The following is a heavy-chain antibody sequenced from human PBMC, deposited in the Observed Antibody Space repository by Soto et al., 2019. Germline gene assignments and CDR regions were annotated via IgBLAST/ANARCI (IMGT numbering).Heavy chain of an antibody. CDR3: ARDLVGGSSISDWFDP. Sequence: QVQLQESGPGLVKPSQTLSLTRTVSGGSISSGDYYWSWIRQPPGKGLEWIGYIYYSGSTYYNPSLKSRVTISVDTSKNQFSLKLSSVTAADTAVYYCARDLVGGSSISDWFDPWGQGTLVTVSS. CDR1: GGSISSGDYY. D-gene: IGHD6-6*01. J-gene: IGHJ5*02. CDR2: IYYSGST. V-gene: IGHV4-30-4*01.